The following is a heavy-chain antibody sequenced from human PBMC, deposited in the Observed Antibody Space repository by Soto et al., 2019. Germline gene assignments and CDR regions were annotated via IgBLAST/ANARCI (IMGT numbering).Heavy chain of an antibody. CDR2: IYWDDDK. CDR3: AHRWGGSSYLHDNWFDP. CDR1: GFSLSTSGVG. V-gene: IGHV2-5*02. Sequence: QITLKESGPTLVKPTQTLTLTCTFSGFSLSTSGVGVGWIRQPPGKALEWLALIYWDDDKRYSPSLKSRLTITNDTSKNQVVLTMTNMDPVDTATYYCAHRWGGSSYLHDNWFDPWGQGTLVTVSS. J-gene: IGHJ5*02. D-gene: IGHD3-16*01.